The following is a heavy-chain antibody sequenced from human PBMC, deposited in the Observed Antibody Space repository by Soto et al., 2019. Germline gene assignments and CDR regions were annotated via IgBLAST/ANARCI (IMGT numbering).Heavy chain of an antibody. V-gene: IGHV4-39*01. Sequence: SETLSLTCTVSGGSISSSSYYWGWIRQPPGKGLEWIGSIYYSGSTYYNPSLKSRVTISVDTSKNQFSLKLSSVTAADTAVYYCASSIFPGAARFAFDISGQGTMVTVSS. CDR1: GGSISSSSYY. CDR2: IYYSGST. CDR3: ASSIFPGAARFAFDI. D-gene: IGHD6-6*01. J-gene: IGHJ3*02.